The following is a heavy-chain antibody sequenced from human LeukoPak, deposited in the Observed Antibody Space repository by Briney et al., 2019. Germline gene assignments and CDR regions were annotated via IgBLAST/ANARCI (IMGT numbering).Heavy chain of an antibody. CDR2: TNLKSGGT. V-gene: IGHV1-2*02. D-gene: IGHD4-17*01. CDR3: ARDPQVYGDFDNWFDP. J-gene: IGHJ5*02. Sequence: ASVKVSCKASGYTFTGYSIHLVRQPPGQGLEWMGWTNLKSGGTNYAQKLQGRVTMTTDTSTNTAYMELMSLRSDDTAVYYCARDPQVYGDFDNWFDPWGQGTLVTVSS. CDR1: GYTFTGYS.